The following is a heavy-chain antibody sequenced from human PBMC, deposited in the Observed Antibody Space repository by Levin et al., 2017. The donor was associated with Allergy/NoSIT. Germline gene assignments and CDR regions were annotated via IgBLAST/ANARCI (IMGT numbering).Heavy chain of an antibody. J-gene: IGHJ6*03. Sequence: SQTLSLTCTVSGGSVSSGGYYWSWVRQPPGKGLEWIGYIFYSGSTNYNPSLKSRVTISVDTSKNQFSLKLSSVTAADTAVYYCARVRTTVTTLNHYYYMDVWGKGTTVTVSS. CDR2: IFYSGST. CDR3: ARVRTTVTTLNHYYYMDV. D-gene: IGHD4-17*01. V-gene: IGHV4-61*08. CDR1: GGSVSSGGYY.